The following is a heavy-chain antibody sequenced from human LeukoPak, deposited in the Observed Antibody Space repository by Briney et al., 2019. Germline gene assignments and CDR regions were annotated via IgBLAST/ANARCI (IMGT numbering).Heavy chain of an antibody. V-gene: IGHV1-8*01. CDR2: MNPNSGNT. CDR1: GYTFTSYD. D-gene: IGHD3-9*01. Sequence: ASVKVSCKASGYTFTSYDINWVRQATGQGLEWMGWMNPNSGNTGYAQKFQGRVTMTRNTSISTAYMELSSLRSEDTAVYYCAGVGGLRYFDWLLGSTNFDYWGQGTLVTVSS. J-gene: IGHJ4*02. CDR3: AGVGGLRYFDWLLGSTNFDY.